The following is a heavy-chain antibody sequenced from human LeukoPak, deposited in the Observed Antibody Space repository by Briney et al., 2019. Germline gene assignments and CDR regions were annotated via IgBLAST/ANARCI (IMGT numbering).Heavy chain of an antibody. CDR3: ARDDFWSGQPFDY. Sequence: GGSLRLSCAASGFTFDDYAMHWVRQAPGKGLEWVSGISWNSGSIGYADSVKGRFTISRDNAKNTLYLQMNSLRAEDTAVYYCARDDFWSGQPFDYWGQGTLVTVSS. V-gene: IGHV3-9*01. CDR1: GFTFDDYA. CDR2: ISWNSGSI. D-gene: IGHD3-3*01. J-gene: IGHJ4*02.